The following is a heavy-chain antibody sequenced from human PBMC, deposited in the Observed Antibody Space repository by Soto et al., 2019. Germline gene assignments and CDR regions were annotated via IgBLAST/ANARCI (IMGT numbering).Heavy chain of an antibody. Sequence: QVQLVQSGAEVKKPGSSVKVSCKASGGTFSSYAISWVRQAPGQGLEWMGGIIPIFGTANYAQKFQGRVTITADESTGTAYMELSSLRSEDTAVYYCASRVHSSGWYNWFDPWGQGTLVTVSS. CDR2: IIPIFGTA. J-gene: IGHJ5*02. D-gene: IGHD6-19*01. V-gene: IGHV1-69*12. CDR3: ASRVHSSGWYNWFDP. CDR1: GGTFSSYA.